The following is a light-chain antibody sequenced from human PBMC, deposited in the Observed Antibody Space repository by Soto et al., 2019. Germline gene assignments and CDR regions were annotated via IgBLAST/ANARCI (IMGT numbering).Light chain of an antibody. V-gene: IGKV3-11*01. Sequence: EVVLTQSPATLSLSPGERATLSCRASENVRTFVDWYQQKPGQAPRLLMFGASNRATGIPARFSGSGSGTDFTLPISNLEPEDFAVYYCQQHSHWPPWTFGQGTRVEIQ. CDR3: QQHSHWPPWT. J-gene: IGKJ1*01. CDR1: ENVRTF. CDR2: GAS.